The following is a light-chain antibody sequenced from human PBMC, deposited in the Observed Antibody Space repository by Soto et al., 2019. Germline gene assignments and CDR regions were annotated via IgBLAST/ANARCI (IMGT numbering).Light chain of an antibody. CDR3: QQYGSSVT. CDR1: QNVGSRY. J-gene: IGKJ4*01. V-gene: IGKV3-20*01. CDR2: DAS. Sequence: DIVLTQSPGTLSLSPGEGATLSCRASQNVGSRYLVWYQQNAGQAPRLLIYDASRRATGIPDRFSGSGSGTDFTLTISRLEPEDFAVYYCQQYGSSVTFGGGTKVELK.